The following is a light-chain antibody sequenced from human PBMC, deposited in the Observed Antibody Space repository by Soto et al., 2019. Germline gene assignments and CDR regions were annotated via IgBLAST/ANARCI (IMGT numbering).Light chain of an antibody. V-gene: IGLV1-44*01. CDR1: SSNMGSNT. CDR3: AAWDDGVSADI. Sequence: QSVLTQPPSVSGTPGQRVTISCSGGSSNMGSNTVNWFQQIPGTAPKLLIARNNQRPSGVPDRFSGSKSGTSASLAISGLQSEDEADYYCAAWDDGVSADIFATPTKLTVL. J-gene: IGLJ1*01. CDR2: RNN.